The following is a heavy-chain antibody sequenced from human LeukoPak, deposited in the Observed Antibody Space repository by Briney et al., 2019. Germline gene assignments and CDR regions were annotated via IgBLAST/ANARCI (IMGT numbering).Heavy chain of an antibody. D-gene: IGHD4-17*01. CDR1: GFTFSSYA. Sequence: GGSLRLSCAASGFTFSSYAMSWVRQAPGRGLEWVSSISGGSSYIYYADSVKGRFTISRDNAKNLLHLQMNSLRAEDTAVYYCAKKLWDYGDYYFDYWGLGTLVTVSS. CDR2: ISGGSSYI. J-gene: IGHJ4*02. V-gene: IGHV3-21*01. CDR3: AKKLWDYGDYYFDY.